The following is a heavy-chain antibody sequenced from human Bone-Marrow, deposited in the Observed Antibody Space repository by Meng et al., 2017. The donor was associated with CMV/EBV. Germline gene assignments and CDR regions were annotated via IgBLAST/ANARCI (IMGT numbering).Heavy chain of an antibody. CDR2: IRSKAYGGTT. J-gene: IGHJ4*02. CDR3: TRVCWERQTGLAY. CDR1: GFTFGDYA. Sequence: GESLKISCPASGFTFGDYAMSWVRQAPGKGLEWVGFIRSKAYGGTTEYAASVKGRFTISRDDSKSIAYLQMNSLKTEDTAVYYCTRVCWERQTGLAYWGQGPLVAVYS. D-gene: IGHD1-1*01. V-gene: IGHV3-49*04.